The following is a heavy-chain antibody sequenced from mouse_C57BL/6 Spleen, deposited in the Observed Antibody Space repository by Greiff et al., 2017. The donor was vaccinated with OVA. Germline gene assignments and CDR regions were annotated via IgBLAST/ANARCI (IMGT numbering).Heavy chain of an antibody. CDR1: GFTFSDYY. Sequence: EVKLVESEGGLVQPGSSMKLSCTASGFTFSDYYMAWVRQVPEKGLEWVANINYDGSSTYYLDSLKSRFIISRDNAKNILYLQMSSLKSEDTATYYCARGDYDYFDYWGQGTTLTVSS. CDR2: INYDGSST. CDR3: ARGDYDYFDY. J-gene: IGHJ2*01. V-gene: IGHV5-16*01. D-gene: IGHD2-4*01.